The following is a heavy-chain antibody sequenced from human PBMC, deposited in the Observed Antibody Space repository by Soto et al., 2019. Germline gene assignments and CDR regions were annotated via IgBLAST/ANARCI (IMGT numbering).Heavy chain of an antibody. CDR2: IWYDGSNK. CDR1: GFTFSSYG. V-gene: IGHV3-33*01. Sequence: GGSLRLSCAASGFTFSSYGMHWVRQAPGKGLEWVAVIWYDGSNKYYADSVKGRFTISRDNSKNTLYLQMNSLRAEDTAVYYCARGPYCSGGSCAAFDIWGQGTMVTVSS. D-gene: IGHD2-15*01. CDR3: ARGPYCSGGSCAAFDI. J-gene: IGHJ3*02.